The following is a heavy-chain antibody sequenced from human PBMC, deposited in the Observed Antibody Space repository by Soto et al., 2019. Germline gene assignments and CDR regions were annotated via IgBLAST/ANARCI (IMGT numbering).Heavy chain of an antibody. V-gene: IGHV3-23*01. D-gene: IGHD3-10*01. CDR2: MTYSGDSI. J-gene: IGHJ4*02. CDR3: AKKVHDVSGTYYFYFDY. CDR1: GFTFSHYA. Sequence: EVQLLESGGGLVQPGGSLRLSCAASGFTFSHYAMTWVRQAPGKGLECVSTMTYSGDSIYYADSVKGRFTISRDNSKNTLYLQMNSLRDEDTAVYYCAKKVHDVSGTYYFYFDYWGQGTLFTVTS.